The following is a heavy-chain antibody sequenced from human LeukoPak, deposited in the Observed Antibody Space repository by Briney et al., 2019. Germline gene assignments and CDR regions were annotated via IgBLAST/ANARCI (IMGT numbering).Heavy chain of an antibody. V-gene: IGHV1-2*02. J-gene: IGHJ5*02. CDR2: INPNNGGT. CDR1: GYTFIGYY. CDR3: ARDGYCSSTSCYAASDNWFDP. D-gene: IGHD2-2*03. Sequence: ASVKVSCKASGYTFIGYYMHWVRQAPGQGLEWMGWINPNNGGTNYAQKFQGRVTMTRDTSISTAYMELSRLRSDDTAVYYCARDGYCSSTSCYAASDNWFDPWGQGTLVTVSS.